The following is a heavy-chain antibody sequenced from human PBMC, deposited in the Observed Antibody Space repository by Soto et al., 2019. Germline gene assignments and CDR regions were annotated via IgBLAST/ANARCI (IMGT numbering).Heavy chain of an antibody. CDR1: GYSLPTYG. Sequence: GASVKVSCKASGYSLPTYGVSWVRQAPGQGLEWMGWSSTANGDTNYLHKLRGRVTMTTDTSTRTAYMELRNLRSDDTAVYFCAGGTAAGILSLWGPGTLVTAPQ. V-gene: IGHV1-18*04. CDR2: SSTANGDT. J-gene: IGHJ4*02. D-gene: IGHD6-13*01. CDR3: AGGTAAGILSL.